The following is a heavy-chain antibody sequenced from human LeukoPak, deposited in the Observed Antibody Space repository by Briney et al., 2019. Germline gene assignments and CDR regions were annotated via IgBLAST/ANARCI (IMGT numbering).Heavy chain of an antibody. J-gene: IGHJ6*03. CDR2: IYHSGTT. V-gene: IGHV4-39*01. CDR1: GGSISSSHYY. Sequence: SETLSLTCTVSGGSISSSHYYWGWIRQPPGKGLEWIGSIYHSGTTYYNPSLESRVTISDDTSKNRFSLMLTSVTAADTAVYYCARQSSDYYYYYIDAWGEGTTVIVSS. CDR3: ARQSSDYYYYYIDA.